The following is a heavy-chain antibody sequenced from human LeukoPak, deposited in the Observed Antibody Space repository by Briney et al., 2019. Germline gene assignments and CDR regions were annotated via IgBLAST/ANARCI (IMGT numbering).Heavy chain of an antibody. V-gene: IGHV4-61*08. CDR3: ARSGYYGGNLRWYRTDQYYFDY. CDR1: GGSISSGDYY. Sequence: KPSETLSLTCTVSGGSISSGDYYWSWIRQPPGKGLEWIGYIYYSGSTNYNPSLKSRVTISVDTSKNQFSLKLSSVTAADTAVYYCARSGYYGGNLRWYRTDQYYFDYWGQGTLVTVSS. CDR2: IYYSGST. J-gene: IGHJ4*02. D-gene: IGHD4-23*01.